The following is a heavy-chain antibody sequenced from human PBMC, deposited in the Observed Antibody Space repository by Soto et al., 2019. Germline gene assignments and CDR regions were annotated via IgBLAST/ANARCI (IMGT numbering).Heavy chain of an antibody. CDR2: IFYSGST. Sequence: QVQLQESGPGLVKPSETLSLTCTVSGGSISSYYWSWIRQPPGKGLEWIGFIFYSGSTSYNPSLKCRVPISIDTSVYQFSLKLNSVTAADTAVYYCASMIGDPVLSFDSWGQGTLVAVSS. CDR3: ASMIGDPVLSFDS. D-gene: IGHD3-10*02. V-gene: IGHV4-59*01. CDR1: GGSISSYY. J-gene: IGHJ5*01.